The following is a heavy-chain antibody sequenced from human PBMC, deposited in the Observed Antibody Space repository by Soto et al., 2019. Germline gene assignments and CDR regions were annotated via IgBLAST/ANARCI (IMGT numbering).Heavy chain of an antibody. Sequence: GGSLRLSCAACGFTFRNYEMNWVRQAPGEGLEWLSYISDDGTSMQYADSVKGRFTISRDNTKTSLYLQMSSLRGDDTAVYYCATAPGGVFYYAMDVWGQGVTVTVSS. D-gene: IGHD2-8*01. CDR3: ATAPGGVFYYAMDV. CDR1: GFTFRNYE. J-gene: IGHJ6*02. CDR2: ISDDGTSM. V-gene: IGHV3-48*03.